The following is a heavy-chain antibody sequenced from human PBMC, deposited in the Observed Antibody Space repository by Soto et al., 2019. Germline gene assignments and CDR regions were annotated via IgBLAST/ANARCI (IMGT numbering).Heavy chain of an antibody. CDR3: ARDTTITIIGVAPGRDAFDI. V-gene: IGHV1-18*01. J-gene: IGHJ3*02. D-gene: IGHD3-3*01. CDR2: ISAYNGNT. CDR1: GYTFTSYG. Sequence: ASVKVSCKASGYTFTSYGISWVRQAPGQGLEWMGWISAYNGNTNYAQKLQGRVTMTTDTSTSTAYMELRSLRSDDTAVYYCARDTTITIIGVAPGRDAFDIWGQGTMVTVSS.